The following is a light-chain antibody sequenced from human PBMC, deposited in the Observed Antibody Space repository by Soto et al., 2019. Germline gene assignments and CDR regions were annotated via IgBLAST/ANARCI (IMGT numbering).Light chain of an antibody. CDR3: MKALQTPYT. CDR2: LGY. CDR1: QSLLHSNGYNY. J-gene: IGKJ2*01. V-gene: IGKV2-28*01. Sequence: DIVMTQSPLSLPVTPGEPASISCRSSQSLLHSNGYNYLDWYLQKPVQSPQPLIYLGYNRSSGVPARFSGSGSGTDFTLKISRVGAEDVEDYYCMKALQTPYTFSQGTKMEIK.